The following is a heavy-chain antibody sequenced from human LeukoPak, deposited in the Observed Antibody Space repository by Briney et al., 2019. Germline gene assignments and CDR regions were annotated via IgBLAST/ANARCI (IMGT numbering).Heavy chain of an antibody. CDR1: GGSISSYY. J-gene: IGHJ3*02. CDR3: ARGGDYGDQGDAFDI. D-gene: IGHD4-17*01. Sequence: PSETLSLTCTVSGGSISSYYGSCIRQPRGNGLVWIGYIYYSGSTNYNPSLKSRVTISGETSKNQFSLKLSSVTAADTAVYYCARGGDYGDQGDAFDIWGQGTMVTVSS. V-gene: IGHV4-59*01. CDR2: IYYSGST.